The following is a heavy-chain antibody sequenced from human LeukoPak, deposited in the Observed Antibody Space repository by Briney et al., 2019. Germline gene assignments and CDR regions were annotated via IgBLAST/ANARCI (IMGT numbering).Heavy chain of an antibody. J-gene: IGHJ4*02. CDR3: ARESDGDYVDY. Sequence: VGSLRLSCVASRFTFSDYYMCWIRQAPGKGLEWVSYISSRGSTIYYADSVRGRFTISRENAKKSLYLQMKSPGAEDPAVYYCARESDGDYVDYWGQGTLVTVSS. V-gene: IGHV3-11*04. CDR2: ISSRGSTI. CDR1: RFTFSDYY. D-gene: IGHD4-17*01.